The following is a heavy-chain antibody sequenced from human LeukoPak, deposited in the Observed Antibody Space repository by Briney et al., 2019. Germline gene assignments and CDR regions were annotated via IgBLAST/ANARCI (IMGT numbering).Heavy chain of an antibody. CDR1: GGTFSSYA. Sequence: SCKASGGTFSSYAISWVRQAPGKGLEWVSSVSSRGQILYADSVKGRFTISRDNGKNSLDLQMNGLRVEDTAVYYCARSNPQGDYWGQGAVVTVSS. J-gene: IGHJ4*02. CDR3: ARSNPQGDY. V-gene: IGHV3-21*01. CDR2: VSSRGQI.